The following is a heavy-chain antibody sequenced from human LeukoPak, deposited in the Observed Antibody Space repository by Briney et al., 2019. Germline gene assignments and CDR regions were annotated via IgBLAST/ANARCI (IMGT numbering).Heavy chain of an antibody. D-gene: IGHD1-20*01. CDR1: GGTYSSYA. V-gene: IGHV1-69*04. CDR2: IIPILGIA. J-gene: IGHJ6*02. Sequence: SVKVSFKASGGTYSSYAISWVRQAPGQGLEWMGRIIPILGIANYAQKFQGRVTITADKSTSTAYMELSSLRSEDTAVYYCARRGPNWNDAGMDVWGQGTTVTVSS. CDR3: ARRGPNWNDAGMDV.